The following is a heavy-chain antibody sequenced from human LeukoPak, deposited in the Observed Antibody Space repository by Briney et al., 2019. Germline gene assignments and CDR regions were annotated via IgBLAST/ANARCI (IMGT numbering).Heavy chain of an antibody. D-gene: IGHD3-16*01. CDR1: RYPISSGYY. Sequence: SETLSLTCAVSRYPISSGYYWGWIRQPPGKGLEWIGSIYHSGSTYYNPSLRSRVTISVDTSKNQFSLRVSSVTAADTAVYYCARQTTKGWGIEYWGQGILVTVSS. V-gene: IGHV4-38-2*01. CDR2: IYHSGST. J-gene: IGHJ4*01. CDR3: ARQTTKGWGIEY.